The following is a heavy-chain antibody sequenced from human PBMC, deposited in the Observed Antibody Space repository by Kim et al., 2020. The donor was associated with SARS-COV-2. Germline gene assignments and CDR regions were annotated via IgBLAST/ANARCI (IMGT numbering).Heavy chain of an antibody. J-gene: IGHJ6*02. Sequence: VKGRFTISRHNSKNSLYLQMNSLRPEDTAVYYCARDSGTELLPPLYYGMDVWGQGTTVTVSS. CDR3: ARDSGTELLPPLYYGMDV. D-gene: IGHD3-22*01. V-gene: IGHV3-53*04.